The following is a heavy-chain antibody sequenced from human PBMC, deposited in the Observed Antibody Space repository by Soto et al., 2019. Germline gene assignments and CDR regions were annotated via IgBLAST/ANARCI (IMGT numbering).Heavy chain of an antibody. V-gene: IGHV4-59*01. CDR1: AGSLSRDY. CDR2: IYNSGST. J-gene: IGHJ4*02. Sequence: PPTRSLPCTVSAGSLSRDYWSWIRQLPGKRLEWIGYIYNSGSTTYNPSLESRVTISVDTSNNHFSLILRSVTAADTAFYYCAREAGRYSGYVGHFDSWGQGTLVTVS. CDR3: AREAGRYSGYVGHFDS. D-gene: IGHD5-12*01.